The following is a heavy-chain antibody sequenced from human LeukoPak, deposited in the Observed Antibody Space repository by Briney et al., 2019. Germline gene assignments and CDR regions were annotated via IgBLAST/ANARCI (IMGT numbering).Heavy chain of an antibody. CDR3: ARGKLGGLLFAGPLDY. Sequence: GGSLRLSCAASGFTFDDYAMHWVRQAPGKGLEWVSGISWNSGSIGYADSVKGRFTISRDNGQNSLYLQMNSLRAEDTAVYYCARGKLGGLLFAGPLDYWGQGTLVTVSS. CDR1: GFTFDDYA. D-gene: IGHD2-21*02. J-gene: IGHJ4*02. V-gene: IGHV3-9*01. CDR2: ISWNSGSI.